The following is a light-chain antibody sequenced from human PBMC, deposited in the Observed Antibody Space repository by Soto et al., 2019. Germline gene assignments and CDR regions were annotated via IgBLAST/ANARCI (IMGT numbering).Light chain of an antibody. CDR1: QSISDT. Sequence: EIVMTQSPATLSVSPGGRATLSCRASQSISDTLAWYQQKPGQAPRLLIYGASTRAPGFPARFSGSGSGTDFTLTISSLQSEDFAVYYCQQYNRSPRTFGQGTKLEIK. J-gene: IGKJ2*01. CDR3: QQYNRSPRT. CDR2: GAS. V-gene: IGKV3-15*01.